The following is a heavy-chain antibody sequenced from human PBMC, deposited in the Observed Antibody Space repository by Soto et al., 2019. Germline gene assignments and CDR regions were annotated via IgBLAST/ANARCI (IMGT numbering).Heavy chain of an antibody. CDR1: GGTFSSYT. D-gene: IGHD5-12*01. Sequence: QVQLVQSGAEVKKPGSSVTVSCKASGGTFSSYTISWVRQAPGQGLEWMGGIIPIFGTANYAQKFQGRVTITAAESTSTAYMELSSLRSDDTAVYYCARGNHRWLQLWYFDLWGRGTLVTVSS. CDR2: IIPIFGTA. J-gene: IGHJ2*01. CDR3: ARGNHRWLQLWYFDL. V-gene: IGHV1-69*12.